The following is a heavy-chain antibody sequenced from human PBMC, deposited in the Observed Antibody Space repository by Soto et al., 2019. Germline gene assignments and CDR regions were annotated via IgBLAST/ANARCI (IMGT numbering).Heavy chain of an antibody. CDR3: ARGIFITGITFGPPDYYYYYYMDV. CDR2: IYYSGST. CDR1: GGSISSYY. D-gene: IGHD1-7*01. Sequence: SETLSLTCTVSGGSISSYYWSWIRQPPGKGLEWIGYIYYSGSTNYNPSLKSRVTISVDTSKNQFSLKLSSVTAADTAVYYCARGIFITGITFGPPDYYYYYYMDVWGKGTTVTVSS. V-gene: IGHV4-59*01. J-gene: IGHJ6*03.